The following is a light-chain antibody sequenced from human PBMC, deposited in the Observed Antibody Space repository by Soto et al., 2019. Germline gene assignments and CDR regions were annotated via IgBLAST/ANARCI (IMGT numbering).Light chain of an antibody. CDR1: SSNIGGNS. J-gene: IGLJ1*01. CDR2: DDN. CDR3: GSWDSSLSDYV. V-gene: IGLV1-51*01. Sequence: QSLLRHPPSASAAPGHKVTISCSGSSSNIGGNSVSWYQQLPGTAPKLLIYDDNKRPSGIPDRFSGSKSGTSATLGITGFQTGDEADYYCGSWDSSLSDYVFGTGTKVTV.